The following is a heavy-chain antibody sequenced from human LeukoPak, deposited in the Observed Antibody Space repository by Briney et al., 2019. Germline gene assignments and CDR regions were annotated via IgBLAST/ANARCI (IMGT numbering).Heavy chain of an antibody. Sequence: ASVKVSCKASGYTFTGYYMHWVRQAPGQGLEWMGWINPNSGGTNYAQKLQGRVTMTRDTSISTAYMELSRLRSDDTAVYYCARGGQWLVTNWFDPWGQGTLVTVSS. CDR1: GYTFTGYY. V-gene: IGHV1-2*02. CDR3: ARGGQWLVTNWFDP. J-gene: IGHJ5*02. D-gene: IGHD6-19*01. CDR2: INPNSGGT.